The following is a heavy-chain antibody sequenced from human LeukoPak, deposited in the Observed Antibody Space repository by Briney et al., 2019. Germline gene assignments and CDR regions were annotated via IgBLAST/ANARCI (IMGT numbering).Heavy chain of an antibody. CDR3: VRWGPGAAVDY. J-gene: IGHJ4*02. V-gene: IGHV3-33*01. D-gene: IGHD6-13*01. CDR1: GFTFKNHG. CDR2: IWFDGSNK. Sequence: GGSLRLSCAASGFTFKNHGMYWVRQPPGKGLEWVAVIWFDGSNKYYAEAVQGRFTISRDNSRNILSLQMDSMRVEDTAVYYCVRWGPGAAVDYWGQGTQVTVSS.